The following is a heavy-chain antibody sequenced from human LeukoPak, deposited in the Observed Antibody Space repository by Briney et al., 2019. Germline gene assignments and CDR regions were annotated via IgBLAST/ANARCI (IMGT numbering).Heavy chain of an antibody. J-gene: IGHJ5*02. CDR1: GGSISSSSYY. CDR3: ARESGRHNWFDP. V-gene: IGHV4-39*07. CDR2: IYYSGST. Sequence: SETLSLTCTVSGGSISSSSYYWGWIRQPPGKGLEWIGSIYYSGSTYYNPSLKSRVTISVDTSKNQFSLKLSSVTAADTAVYYCARESGRHNWFDPWGQGTLVTVSS.